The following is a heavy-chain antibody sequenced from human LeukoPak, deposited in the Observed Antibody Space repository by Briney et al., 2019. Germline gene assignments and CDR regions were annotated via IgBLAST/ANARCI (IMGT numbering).Heavy chain of an antibody. D-gene: IGHD6-19*01. V-gene: IGHV3-30*18. Sequence: GGSLRLSCAASGFTFSYYGLHWVGQGPGKRLEWVAVISYDGSNKYYADSVKGRFTISRDNSKNTLYLQMNSLRAEDTAVYYCAKQCGGSDWFDAFDIWGQGTMVTVSS. CDR2: ISYDGSNK. CDR3: AKQCGGSDWFDAFDI. CDR1: GFTFSYYG. J-gene: IGHJ3*02.